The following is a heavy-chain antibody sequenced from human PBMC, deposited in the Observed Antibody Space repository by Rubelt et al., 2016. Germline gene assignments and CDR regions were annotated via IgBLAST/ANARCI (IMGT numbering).Heavy chain of an antibody. CDR1: GGSISSSNW. CDR3: ARDIVVVAAIRWFDP. V-gene: IGHV4-4*02. CDR2: IYHSGST. Sequence: QVQLRESGPGLVKPSGTLSLTCAVSGGSISSSNWWSWVRQPPGKGLEWIGEIYHSGSTNYNLSLKSRVTISVDKSKNQCSRKLGSVTAADTAVYYCARDIVVVAAIRWFDPWGQGTLVTVSS. D-gene: IGHD2-15*01. J-gene: IGHJ5*02.